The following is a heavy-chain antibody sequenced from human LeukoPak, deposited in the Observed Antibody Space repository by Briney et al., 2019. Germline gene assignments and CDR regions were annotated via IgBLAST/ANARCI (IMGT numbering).Heavy chain of an antibody. Sequence: GGSLRLSCAASGFTFSSYAMSWVRQAPGKGLEWVSAISGSGGSTYYADSVKGRFTISRDNSKNTLYLQMNSLRAEDTAVYYCARCGTPNNYHYYGLDVWGQGTTVTVSS. CDR1: GFTFSSYA. J-gene: IGHJ6*02. V-gene: IGHV3-23*01. CDR3: ARCGTPNNYHYYGLDV. D-gene: IGHD5-24*01. CDR2: ISGSGGST.